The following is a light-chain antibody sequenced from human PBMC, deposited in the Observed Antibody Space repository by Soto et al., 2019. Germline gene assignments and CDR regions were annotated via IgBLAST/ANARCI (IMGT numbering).Light chain of an antibody. CDR1: QSVSSY. J-gene: IGKJ1*01. CDR2: DAS. V-gene: IGKV3-11*01. Sequence: EIVLAQSPATLSLSPGERATVSCRASQSVSSYLAWYQQKPGQAPRLLIYDASNRATGIPARFSGSGSGTEFTLTISSLRPDDFATYYCQHHDTYWLFGQGTKVDIK. CDR3: QHHDTYWL.